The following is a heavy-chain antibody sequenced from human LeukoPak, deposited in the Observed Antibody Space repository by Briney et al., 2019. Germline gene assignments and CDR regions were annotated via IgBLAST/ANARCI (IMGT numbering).Heavy chain of an antibody. CDR3: ARDRGTIFAVVTINWFDP. Sequence: SVKVSCKASGGTFSSYAISWVRQAPGQGLEWMGGIIPIFGTANYAQKFQGRVTITADESTSTAYMELSSLRSEDTAVYYCARDRGTIFAVVTINWFDPWGQGTLVTVSS. D-gene: IGHD3-3*01. CDR1: GGTFSSYA. V-gene: IGHV1-69*13. J-gene: IGHJ5*02. CDR2: IIPIFGTA.